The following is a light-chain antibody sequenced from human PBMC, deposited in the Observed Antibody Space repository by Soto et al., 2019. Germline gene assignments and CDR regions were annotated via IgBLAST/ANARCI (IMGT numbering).Light chain of an antibody. CDR2: VAS. CDR3: QQVNRYPYT. CDR1: QDVSSH. J-gene: IGKJ2*01. Sequence: DIRLTQSPSFVSASVGDRVTITCRASQDVSSHLVWYQQKPGKAPKLLIYVASTLQSGVPSRFSGRGSGTQFILTINSLQPEDIATYYCQQVNRYPYTFGQGTKVDIK. V-gene: IGKV1-9*01.